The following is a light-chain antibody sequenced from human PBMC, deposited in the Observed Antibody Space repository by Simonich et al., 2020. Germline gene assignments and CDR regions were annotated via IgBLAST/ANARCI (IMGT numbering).Light chain of an antibody. CDR1: SSDVGGYKY. CDR2: EVS. J-gene: IGLJ2*01. Sequence: SALTQPASVSGSPGQSITISCTGTSSDVGGYKYVSWYQQNPDKAPKLMIYEVSNRPSGISNRFSCSKSGNTASLTLSGLQAEDEADYYCSSYTSSSTVVFGGGTKLTVL. V-gene: IGLV2-14*01. CDR3: SSYTSSSTVV.